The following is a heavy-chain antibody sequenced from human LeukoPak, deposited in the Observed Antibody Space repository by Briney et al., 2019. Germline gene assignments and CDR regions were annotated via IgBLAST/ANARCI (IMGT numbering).Heavy chain of an antibody. J-gene: IGHJ4*02. CDR1: GGSISSSRYY. CDR3: AEASQWSINY. CDR2: IYYSGST. V-gene: IGHV4-39*01. Sequence: SETLSLTCTVSGGSISSSRYYWGWIRQPPGKGLEWIVVIYYSGSTYHNPSLKSRVTVSVDTSKHQFSLKLSSVTAADTAVYYCAEASQWSINYWGQGTLVTVSS. D-gene: IGHD2-15*01.